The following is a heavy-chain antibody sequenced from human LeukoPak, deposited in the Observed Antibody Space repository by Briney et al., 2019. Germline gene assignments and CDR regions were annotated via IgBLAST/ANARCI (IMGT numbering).Heavy chain of an antibody. V-gene: IGHV1-46*01. Sequence: ASVKVSCKASGYIFTSYQMQWVRQAPGQGLEWMGIINPGVSTTSYAQKFQGRVTMTRDTSTSTVYMELSSLRSEDTTVYYCARGGPIFGVVTPFDPWGQGTLVTVSS. CDR1: GYIFTSYQ. CDR2: INPGVSTT. CDR3: ARGGPIFGVVTPFDP. D-gene: IGHD3-3*01. J-gene: IGHJ5*02.